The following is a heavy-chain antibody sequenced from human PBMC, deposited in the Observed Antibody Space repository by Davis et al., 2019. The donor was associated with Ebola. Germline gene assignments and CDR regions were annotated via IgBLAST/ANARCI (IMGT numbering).Heavy chain of an antibody. Sequence: ASVKVSCKASRYTFTSYAMHWVRQAPGQRLEWMGWINAGNGNTKYSQKFQGRVTITRDTSASTAYMELSSLRSEDTAVYYCARDHYRASGSSGLLDYWGQGTLVTVSS. CDR3: ARDHYRASGSSGLLDY. CDR2: INAGNGNT. CDR1: RYTFTSYA. D-gene: IGHD6-6*01. J-gene: IGHJ4*02. V-gene: IGHV1-3*01.